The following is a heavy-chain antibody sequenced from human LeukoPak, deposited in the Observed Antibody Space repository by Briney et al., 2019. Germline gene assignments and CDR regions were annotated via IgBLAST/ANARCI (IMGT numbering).Heavy chain of an antibody. Sequence: ASVRVSCKASGYTFTTYDINWVRQATGQGLEWMGWMNPKSGNTAYAQEFQGRVTMTRSTSIDTAYLEMSSLRSEDTAMYYCARVFGGHEIGFWGQGTQVTVSS. CDR2: MNPKSGNT. CDR1: GYTFTTYD. CDR3: ARVFGGHEIGF. D-gene: IGHD5-12*01. V-gene: IGHV1-8*01. J-gene: IGHJ4*02.